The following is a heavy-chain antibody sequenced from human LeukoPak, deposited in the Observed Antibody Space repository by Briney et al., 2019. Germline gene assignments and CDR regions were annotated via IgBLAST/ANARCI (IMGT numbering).Heavy chain of an antibody. CDR1: GGSISSGGYY. D-gene: IGHD2-2*01. Sequence: PSQTLSLTCTVSGGSISSGGYYWSWIRQPPGKGLEWIGYIYHTGSTNYNPSLKSRVTISVDTSKNQFSLKLSSVTAADTAVYYCAREPGLATVPAATNAFDIWGQGTMVTVSS. CDR3: AREPGLATVPAATNAFDI. CDR2: IYHTGST. J-gene: IGHJ3*02. V-gene: IGHV4-61*08.